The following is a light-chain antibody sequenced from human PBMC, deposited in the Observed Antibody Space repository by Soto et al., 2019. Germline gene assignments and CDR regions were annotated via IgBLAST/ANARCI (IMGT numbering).Light chain of an antibody. CDR2: GAS. CDR1: QSVSSN. V-gene: IGKV3-15*01. Sequence: EIVMTQSPANLSVSPGERATLSCRASQSVSSNLAWYQQKPGQGPRLLIYGASTSATTIPARFSGSGSGTDFTLTINCLQSEDFAVYYCQQYNKWPPYTFGQGTKLEIK. CDR3: QQYNKWPPYT. J-gene: IGKJ2*01.